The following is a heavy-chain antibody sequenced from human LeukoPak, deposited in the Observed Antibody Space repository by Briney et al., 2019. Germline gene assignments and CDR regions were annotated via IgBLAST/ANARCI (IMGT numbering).Heavy chain of an antibody. CDR1: GYTFTRYY. CDR3: ARGRDYYAVSGYHNWFDA. D-gene: IGHD3-22*01. V-gene: IGHV1-46*01. Sequence: ASVKVSCKASGYTFTRYYMHWVRQAPGQGLEWMGIISPSGETTSYAQKFQGRVTMTRDTSTRTVYLDLSSLRSEDTAVYYCARGRDYYAVSGYHNWFDAGGQGTLVTVSS. J-gene: IGHJ5*02. CDR2: ISPSGETT.